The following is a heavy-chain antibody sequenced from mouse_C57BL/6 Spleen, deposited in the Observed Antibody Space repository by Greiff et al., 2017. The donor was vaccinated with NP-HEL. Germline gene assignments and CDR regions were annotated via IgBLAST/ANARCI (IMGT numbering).Heavy chain of an antibody. CDR2: IYPCSGST. Sequence: QVQLQQPGAELVKPGASVKMSCKASGYTFTSYWITWVKQRPGQGPEWVGDIYPCSGSTNYNEKFKSKATLTVDTSASTTYMQLSSLTSEDSAVYYCARSRTGTKGDFDYWGKGTTLTVSS. D-gene: IGHD4-1*01. CDR1: GYTFTSYW. J-gene: IGHJ2*01. CDR3: ARSRTGTKGDFDY. V-gene: IGHV1-55*01.